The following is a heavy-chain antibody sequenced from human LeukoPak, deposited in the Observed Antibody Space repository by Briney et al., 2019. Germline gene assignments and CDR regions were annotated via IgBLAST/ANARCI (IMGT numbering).Heavy chain of an antibody. J-gene: IGHJ4*02. CDR3: GKEVERHFDLKY. V-gene: IGHV3-23*01. CDR2: FSGGGDS. Sequence: GGSLRLSCAASGFTSGIYAVSWVRQAPGKGLEWVSAFSGGGDSYYADSVKGRFTISRDNSKKILYLRMNSLRAEDTAVYYCGKEVERHFDLKYRGQGTLVTVSS. CDR1: GFTSGIYA.